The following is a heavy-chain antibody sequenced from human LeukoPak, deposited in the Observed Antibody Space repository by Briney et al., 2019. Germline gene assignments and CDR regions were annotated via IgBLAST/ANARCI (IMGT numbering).Heavy chain of an antibody. CDR2: INHSGST. V-gene: IGHV4-34*01. Sequence: SETLSLTCAVYGGSFSGYYWSWIRQPPGKGLEWIGEINHSGSTTYNPSLKSRVTISVDTSKNQFSLKLSSVTAADTAVYYCARVSSGYYYGSGSPYYFDYWGQGTLVTVSS. J-gene: IGHJ4*02. D-gene: IGHD3-10*01. CDR1: GGSFSGYY. CDR3: ARVSSGYYYGSGSPYYFDY.